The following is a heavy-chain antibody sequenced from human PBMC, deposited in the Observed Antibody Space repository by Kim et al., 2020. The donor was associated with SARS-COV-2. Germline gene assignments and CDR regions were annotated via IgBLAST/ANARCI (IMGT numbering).Heavy chain of an antibody. CDR2: ISGDGGST. Sequence: GGSLRLSCAASGFTFDDYAMHWVRQAPGKGLEWVSLISGDGGSTYYADSVKGRFTISRDNSKNSLYQQMNSLRTEDTALYYCAKDLENYYDSSGVDWGQGTLVTVSS. D-gene: IGHD3-22*01. CDR3: AKDLENYYDSSGVD. V-gene: IGHV3-43*02. CDR1: GFTFDDYA. J-gene: IGHJ4*02.